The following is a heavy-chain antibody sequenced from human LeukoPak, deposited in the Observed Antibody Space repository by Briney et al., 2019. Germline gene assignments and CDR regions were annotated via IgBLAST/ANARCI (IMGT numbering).Heavy chain of an antibody. D-gene: IGHD4-17*01. V-gene: IGHV4-4*07. CDR3: VLTMVTREDY. CDR2: VCTSGTT. Sequence: SETLSLTCTVSGGSISGYYWNWIRQPAGKGLGWIGRVCTSGTTNYNPSLMSRVTMSLDTSENQFSLKLSAVTAADTAVYYCVLTMVTREDYWGQGTLVTASS. J-gene: IGHJ4*02. CDR1: GGSISGYY.